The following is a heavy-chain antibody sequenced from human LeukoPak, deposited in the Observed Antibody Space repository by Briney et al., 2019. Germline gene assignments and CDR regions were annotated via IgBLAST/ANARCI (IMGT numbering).Heavy chain of an antibody. Sequence: GASVKVSCKASGYTFTSYYMHWVRQAPGQGLEWMGIFNPSGGSTSYAQKFQGRVTMTRDTSTSTVYMELSSLRSEDTAVYYCARDFSFYDFWSGPLTWGQGTLVTVSS. J-gene: IGHJ4*02. CDR1: GYTFTSYY. CDR3: ARDFSFYDFWSGPLT. D-gene: IGHD3-3*01. CDR2: FNPSGGST. V-gene: IGHV1-46*01.